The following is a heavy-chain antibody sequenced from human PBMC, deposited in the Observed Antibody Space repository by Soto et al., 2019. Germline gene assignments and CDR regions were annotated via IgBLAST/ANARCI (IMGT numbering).Heavy chain of an antibody. Sequence: SETLSLTCTVSGGSISSSSYYWGWIRQPPGKGLEWIGSIYYSGSTYYNPSLKSRVTISVDTSKNQFSLKLSSVTAADTAVYYCARHRLGYCISTSCYGNWFDPWGQGTLVHRLL. CDR2: IYYSGST. J-gene: IGHJ5*02. CDR1: GGSISSSSYY. D-gene: IGHD2-2*01. V-gene: IGHV4-39*01. CDR3: ARHRLGYCISTSCYGNWFDP.